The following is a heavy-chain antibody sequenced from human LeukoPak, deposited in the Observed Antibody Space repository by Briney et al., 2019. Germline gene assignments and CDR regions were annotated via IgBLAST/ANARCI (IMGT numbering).Heavy chain of an antibody. CDR2: IYHSGST. J-gene: IGHJ4*02. V-gene: IGHV4-4*02. CDR1: GGSIRTNNW. CDR3: ARAYDFWSGYPLDF. Sequence: PSETLPLTCAVSGGSIRTNNWWSWVRQPPGKGLEWIGEIYHSGSTNNSPSLASRVTMSVDKSKNQFSLKLSSVTAADTAVYYCARAYDFWSGYPLDFWGQGTLVTVSS. D-gene: IGHD3-3*01.